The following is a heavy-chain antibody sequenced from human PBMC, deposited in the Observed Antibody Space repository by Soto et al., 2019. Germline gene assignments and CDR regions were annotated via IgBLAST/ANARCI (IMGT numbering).Heavy chain of an antibody. J-gene: IGHJ4*02. Sequence: EVQLVESGGVLVQPGKSLRLSCAVAGFIFKDYSMSWVRQAPGKGLEWVANINEDGSQTEYVECVKGRFTISRDNAKNRLSLQMDSVRVEDTAVYYCARDVEDILAGFRHWWDNWGQGTLVTVSS. CDR2: INEDGSQT. V-gene: IGHV3-7*03. CDR1: GFIFKDYS. CDR3: ARDVEDILAGFRHWWDN. D-gene: IGHD3-9*01.